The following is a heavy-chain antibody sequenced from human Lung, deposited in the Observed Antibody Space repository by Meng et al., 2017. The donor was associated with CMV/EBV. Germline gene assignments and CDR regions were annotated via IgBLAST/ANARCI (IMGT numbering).Heavy chain of an antibody. J-gene: IGHJ4*02. CDR1: GLTFSNFP. CDR3: ARDPIKGAPDHFDY. Sequence: SLKISCEVSGLTFSNFPMHWIRQAPGKGLEWVAVISWDGSVTKYADSVRGRFTISRDDSKNTLFLHTNSLRLDDTAVYYCARDPIKGAPDHFDYWGQGTLVTVSS. V-gene: IGHV3-30-3*01. D-gene: IGHD3-16*01. CDR2: ISWDGSVT.